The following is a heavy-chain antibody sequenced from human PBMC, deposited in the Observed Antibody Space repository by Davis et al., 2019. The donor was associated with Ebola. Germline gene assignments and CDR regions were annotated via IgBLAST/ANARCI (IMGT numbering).Heavy chain of an antibody. CDR2: ISSSGSTI. Sequence: GESLKISCEASGFTFSGSAMHWVRQASGKGLEWVSYISSSGSTIYYADSVKGRFTISRDNSKNTLYLQMNSLRAEDTAVYYCARGWQQYDYWGQGTLVTVSS. CDR3: ARGWQQYDY. CDR1: GFTFSGSA. D-gene: IGHD6-13*01. V-gene: IGHV3-48*01. J-gene: IGHJ4*02.